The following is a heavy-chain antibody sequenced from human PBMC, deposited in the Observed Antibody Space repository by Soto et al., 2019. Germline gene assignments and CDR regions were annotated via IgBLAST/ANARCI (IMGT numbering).Heavy chain of an antibody. CDR2: ISGSGGST. D-gene: IGHD2-15*01. CDR1: GFTFSSYA. J-gene: IGHJ4*02. Sequence: EVQLLESGGGLVQPGGSLRLSCAASGFTFSSYAMSWVRQAPGKGLEWVSAISGSGGSTYYADSEKGRFTISRDNSTHTLYLQMNSLRAEDTAVYYCAKEGIGYCSGGSCYSYDYRGLGTLVTVSS. CDR3: AKEGIGYCSGGSCYSYDY. V-gene: IGHV3-23*01.